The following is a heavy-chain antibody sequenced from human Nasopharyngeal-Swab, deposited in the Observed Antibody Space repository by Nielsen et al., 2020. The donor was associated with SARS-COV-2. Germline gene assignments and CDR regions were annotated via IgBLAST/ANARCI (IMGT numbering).Heavy chain of an antibody. V-gene: IGHV3-11*04. CDR2: INSRGDSI. CDR1: GFTFSDCY. CDR3: ARDTPAMFAY. J-gene: IGHJ4*02. Sequence: GESLKISCAASGFTFSDCYMSWLRQAPGKGLEWVAYINSRGDSIYYAGSVKGRFTISRDNAQNSLSLQMNSLRAEDTALYYCARDTPAMFAYWGQGTLVTVSS.